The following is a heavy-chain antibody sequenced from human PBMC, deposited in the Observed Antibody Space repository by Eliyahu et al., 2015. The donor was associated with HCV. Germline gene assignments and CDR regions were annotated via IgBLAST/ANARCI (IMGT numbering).Heavy chain of an antibody. J-gene: IGHJ4*02. CDR1: GXXFSSYG. Sequence: VHLVESGGGVVQPGSXLXLSCXGXGXXFSSYGMHWVRQAPGKGLEWVAAIRYDGTKKYYADSVKGRFTISRDDSKSTLYLQMNTLRPEDTAVYSCAMDICTVPTCLGYWGQGTLVTVSS. CDR3: AMDICTVPTCLGY. CDR2: IRYDGTKK. V-gene: IGHV3-30*03. D-gene: IGHD2-2*03.